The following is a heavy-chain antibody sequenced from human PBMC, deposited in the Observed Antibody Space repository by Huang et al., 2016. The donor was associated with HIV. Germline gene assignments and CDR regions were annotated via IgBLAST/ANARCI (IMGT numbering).Heavy chain of an antibody. V-gene: IGHV3-11*01. J-gene: IGHJ4*02. Sequence: QVRLVESGGGLVKPGGSLRLSCAASGFTFSTYYASWIRQAPGKVLEWNSFLGGTGTVMYYADSVRGRVVITRDNSKNSLYLQMNNLRAEDTAVYFCATGITVAGGEFYFDYWGQGDLVTVSS. D-gene: IGHD6-19*01. CDR2: LGGTGTVM. CDR3: ATGITVAGGEFYFDY. CDR1: GFTFSTYY.